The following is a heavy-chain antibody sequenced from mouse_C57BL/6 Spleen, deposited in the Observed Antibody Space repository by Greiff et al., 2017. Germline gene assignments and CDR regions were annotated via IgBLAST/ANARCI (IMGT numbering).Heavy chain of an antibody. CDR3: ASEITTDGFAY. Sequence: EVQLQQSGPELVKPGASVKIPCKASGYTFTDYNMDWVKQSHGKSLEWIGDINPNNGGTIYNQKFKGKATLTVDKSSSTAYMELRSLTSEDTAVYYCASEITTDGFAYWGQGTLVTVSA. CDR1: GYTFTDYN. D-gene: IGHD1-1*01. V-gene: IGHV1-18*01. CDR2: INPNNGGT. J-gene: IGHJ3*01.